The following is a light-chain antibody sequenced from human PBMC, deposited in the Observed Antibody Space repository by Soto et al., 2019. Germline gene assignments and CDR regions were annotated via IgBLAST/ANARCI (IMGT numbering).Light chain of an antibody. CDR1: SSDVGVYNY. Sequence: QSALTQPRSVSGSPVQSVTISCTGTSSDVGVYNYVSWYQQYPGKAPKIMIYDVSKRPSGVPDRFSGSKSDNTASLTISGLQAEDEADYYCCSYAGSYTFVFGIGTKLTVL. CDR2: DVS. J-gene: IGLJ1*01. CDR3: CSYAGSYTFV. V-gene: IGLV2-11*01.